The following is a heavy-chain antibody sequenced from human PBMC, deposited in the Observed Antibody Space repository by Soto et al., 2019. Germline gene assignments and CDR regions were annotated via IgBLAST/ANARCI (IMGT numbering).Heavy chain of an antibody. CDR3: AKNGNPPYYYSFLHV. V-gene: IGHV1-18*01. CDR2: ISGYNGDT. CDR1: GYTFSRYG. D-gene: IGHD1-1*01. J-gene: IGHJ6*02. Sequence: ASVKVSCKASGYTFSRYGISWVRQAPGQRLEWMGWISGYNGDTNYAQKFQGRVTMTIDTSTTTAYMELRGLTSDDTAIFFCAKNGNPPYYYSFLHVWAQGTPFTFSS.